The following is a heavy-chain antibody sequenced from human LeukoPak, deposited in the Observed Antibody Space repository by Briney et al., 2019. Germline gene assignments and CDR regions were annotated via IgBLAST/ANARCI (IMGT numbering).Heavy chain of an antibody. CDR3: ARDNYSSGLWGY. Sequence: SETLSLTCTVPGGSISSYYWSWIRQPPGKGLEWIGYIYYSGSTNYNPSLKSRVTISVDTSKNQFSLKLSSVTAADTAVYYCARDNYSSGLWGYWGQGTLVTVSS. CDR2: IYYSGST. CDR1: GGSISSYY. J-gene: IGHJ4*02. V-gene: IGHV4-59*01. D-gene: IGHD6-19*01.